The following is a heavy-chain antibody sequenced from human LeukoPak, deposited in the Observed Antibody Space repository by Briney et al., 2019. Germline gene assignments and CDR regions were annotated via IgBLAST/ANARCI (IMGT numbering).Heavy chain of an antibody. Sequence: ASVKVSCKASGYTFTSYYMHWVRQAPGQGLEWMGIINPSGGSTSYAQKFQGRVTMTRDTSTSTVYMELSSLRSEDTAVYYCAREQTPGPWFGGGYYPNGFDYWGQGTLVTVSS. J-gene: IGHJ4*02. CDR3: AREQTPGPWFGGGYYPNGFDY. CDR2: INPSGGST. V-gene: IGHV1-46*01. D-gene: IGHD3-22*01. CDR1: GYTFTSYY.